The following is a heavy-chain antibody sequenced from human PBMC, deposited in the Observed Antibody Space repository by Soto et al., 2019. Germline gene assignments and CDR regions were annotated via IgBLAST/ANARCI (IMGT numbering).Heavy chain of an antibody. V-gene: IGHV4-30-4*01. J-gene: IGHJ4*02. CDR2: IYFSGST. CDR3: ARAVTPYSGSQHHDY. CDR1: GGSISSGDYY. Sequence: QGQLQESGPGLVKPSQTLSLTCTVSGGSISSGDYYWSWIRQPPGKGLEWIGYIYFSGSTHYNPSLKSRIIISVDTSKNQFSLKLNSVTAADTAVYYCARAVTPYSGSQHHDYWGQGTLVTVSS. D-gene: IGHD1-26*01.